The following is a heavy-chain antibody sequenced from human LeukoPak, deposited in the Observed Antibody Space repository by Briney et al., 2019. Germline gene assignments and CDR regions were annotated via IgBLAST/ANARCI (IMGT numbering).Heavy chain of an antibody. CDR1: GFTFSSYS. Sequence: GGSLRLSCAASGFTFSSYSMNSVRQAPGKGLEWLSYISSSSSTIYYADSVKGRFTISRDNANNSLFLQMNSLRDEDTAVYFCAAYSSSWYPFGFDYWGQGSLVTVSS. CDR3: AAYSSSWYPFGFDY. CDR2: ISSSSSTI. J-gene: IGHJ4*02. V-gene: IGHV3-48*02. D-gene: IGHD6-13*01.